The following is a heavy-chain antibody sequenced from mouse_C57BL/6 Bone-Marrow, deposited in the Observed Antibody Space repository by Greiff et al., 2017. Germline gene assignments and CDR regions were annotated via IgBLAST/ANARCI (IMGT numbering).Heavy chain of an antibody. Sequence: QVQLQQPGAELVMPGASVKLSCKASGYTFTSYWMHWVKQRPGQGLEWIGEIDPSDSYTNYNQKFKGKSTLTVDKSSSTAYMQLSILTSEDSAVYFCARWNWDWYFDVWGTGTTVTVSS. D-gene: IGHD4-1*01. CDR1: GYTFTSYW. V-gene: IGHV1-69*01. CDR3: ARWNWDWYFDV. CDR2: IDPSDSYT. J-gene: IGHJ1*03.